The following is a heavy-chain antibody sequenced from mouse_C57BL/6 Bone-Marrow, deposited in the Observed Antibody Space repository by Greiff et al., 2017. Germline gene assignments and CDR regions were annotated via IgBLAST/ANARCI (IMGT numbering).Heavy chain of an antibody. V-gene: IGHV14-2*01. Sequence: VQLQQSGAELVKPGASVKLSCTASGFNIKDYYMNWVKQRNEQGLEWIGRIDPEDGETKYAPKFQGKATLTVDTSSNTAYLQLTSLTSEDPAVYYCARWDYDGPWFAYWGQGTLVTVSA. J-gene: IGHJ3*01. CDR3: ARWDYDGPWFAY. D-gene: IGHD2-4*01. CDR2: IDPEDGET. CDR1: GFNIKDYY.